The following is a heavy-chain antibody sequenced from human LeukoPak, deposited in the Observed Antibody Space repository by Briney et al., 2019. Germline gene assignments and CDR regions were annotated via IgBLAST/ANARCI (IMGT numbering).Heavy chain of an antibody. V-gene: IGHV3-30-3*01. D-gene: IGHD3-3*01. Sequence: PGGSLRLSCAASGSPFSSYALHWVRQAPGKGLEWVAVISYDGNNNYSADSVKGRFTISRDNSENTVYLQMASLRPDDTAVYYCATDGDSWGQGTLVTVSS. CDR1: GSPFSSYA. CDR2: ISYDGNNN. J-gene: IGHJ5*02. CDR3: ATDGDS.